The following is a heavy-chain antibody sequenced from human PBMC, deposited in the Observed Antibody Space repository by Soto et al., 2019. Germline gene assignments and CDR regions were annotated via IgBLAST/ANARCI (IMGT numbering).Heavy chain of an antibody. Sequence: SETLSLTCAVYGGSFSGYYWSWIRQPPGKGLEWIGEINHSGSTNYNPSLKSRVTISVDTSKNQFSLKLSSVTAADTAVYYCALRQQLVRVYVQTNWFDPWGQGTLVTVSS. D-gene: IGHD6-13*01. CDR2: INHSGST. CDR1: GGSFSGYY. V-gene: IGHV4-34*01. CDR3: ALRQQLVRVYVQTNWFDP. J-gene: IGHJ5*02.